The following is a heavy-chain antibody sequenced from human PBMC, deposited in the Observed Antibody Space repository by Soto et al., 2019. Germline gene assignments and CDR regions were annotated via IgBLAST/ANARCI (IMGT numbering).Heavy chain of an antibody. D-gene: IGHD1-26*01. CDR2: IVVGSGNT. Sequence: AVKVSCEDSGISFAGSAVQWVRQARGQRLEWIGWIVVGSGNTNYAQKFQERVTITRDMSTSTAYMELSSLRSEDTAVYYCAADIVGAINYWG. V-gene: IGHV1-58*01. CDR1: GISFAGSA. CDR3: AADIVGAINY. J-gene: IGHJ4*01.